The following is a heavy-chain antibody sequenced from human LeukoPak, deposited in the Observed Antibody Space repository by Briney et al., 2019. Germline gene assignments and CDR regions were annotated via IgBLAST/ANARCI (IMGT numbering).Heavy chain of an antibody. CDR2: IWYDGSNK. Sequence: GGSLRLSCAASGFTFSSYGMHWVRHAPGKGREWGGVIWYDGSNKYYADSVKDRFTISRDNSKNTLYLEMNSLRGEDTAVYYCARDTVTMSGPDYWGQGTLVTVSS. D-gene: IGHD4-17*01. CDR3: ARDTVTMSGPDY. CDR1: GFTFSSYG. V-gene: IGHV3-33*01. J-gene: IGHJ4*02.